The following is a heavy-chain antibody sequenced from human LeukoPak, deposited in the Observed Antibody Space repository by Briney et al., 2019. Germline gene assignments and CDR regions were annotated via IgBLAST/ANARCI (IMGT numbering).Heavy chain of an antibody. Sequence: PSQTLSLACTVSGGSISSGGFYWSWIRQPPGKGLEWIGYIYHSGSTYYNPSLKSRVTISVDRSKNQFSLKLSSVTAADTAVCYCARGGQAGMSPQFDYWGQGTLVTVSS. J-gene: IGHJ4*02. CDR2: IYHSGST. V-gene: IGHV4-30-2*01. D-gene: IGHD6-13*01. CDR3: ARGGQAGMSPQFDY. CDR1: GGSISSGGFY.